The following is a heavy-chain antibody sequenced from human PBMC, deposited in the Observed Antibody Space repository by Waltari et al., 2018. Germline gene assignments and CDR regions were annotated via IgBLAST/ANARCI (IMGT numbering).Heavy chain of an antibody. CDR2: INNDGSIV. Sequence: DVQVVESGGGLVRPGGSLRLSCIGSGLNFSNYFIQWVRQAPGEGPVGVERINNDGSIVNYADSVKGRFSISRDNAKSTVYLQMNNLRGEDTALYHCLNYDFDSWGQGTLVTVSS. CDR3: LNYDFDS. D-gene: IGHD1-7*01. CDR1: GLNFSNYF. V-gene: IGHV3-74*01. J-gene: IGHJ4*02.